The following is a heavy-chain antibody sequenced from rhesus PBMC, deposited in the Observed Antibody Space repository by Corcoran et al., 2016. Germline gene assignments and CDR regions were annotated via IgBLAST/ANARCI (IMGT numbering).Heavy chain of an antibody. CDR2: IGSRSGST. CDR3: ASRVAAVFDY. CDR1: GYSIRSGYG. J-gene: IGHJ4*01. D-gene: IGHD4-29*01. V-gene: IGHV4-127*01. Sequence: QVQLQESGPGLVKPSGTLSLTCAVSGYSIRSGYGWRGICQPPGEGLEWIGYIGSRSGSTNYHPTIKRRVTISKDTSKNQFSLKLSSVTAADTAVYYCASRVAAVFDYWGQGVLVTVSS.